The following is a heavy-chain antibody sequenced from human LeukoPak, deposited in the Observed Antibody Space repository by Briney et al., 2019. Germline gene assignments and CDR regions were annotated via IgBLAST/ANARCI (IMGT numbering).Heavy chain of an antibody. D-gene: IGHD2-2*01. J-gene: IGHJ5*02. Sequence: PGGSLRLSCAASGFTFSSYAMHWVRQAPGKGLEWVAVISYEGSNKYYADSVKGRFTISRDNSKNTLYLQMNSLRAEDTAVYYCARDSVGDIVVVPAAAGGFDPWGQGTLVTVSS. CDR1: GFTFSSYA. CDR2: ISYEGSNK. CDR3: ARDSVGDIVVVPAAAGGFDP. V-gene: IGHV3-30-3*01.